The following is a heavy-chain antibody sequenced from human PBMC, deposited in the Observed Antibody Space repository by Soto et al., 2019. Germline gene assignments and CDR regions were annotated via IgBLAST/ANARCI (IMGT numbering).Heavy chain of an antibody. D-gene: IGHD1-7*01. CDR2: IYYSGST. CDR3: ERHLFAPELELRSWFDP. V-gene: IGHV4-39*01. CDR1: GGSISSSSYY. J-gene: IGHJ5*02. Sequence: SETLSLTCTVSGGSISSSSYYWGWIRQPPGKGLEWIGSIYYSGSTYYNPSLKRQVTISVDTSKNQFSLKLSSVTAADTAVYYCERHLFAPELELRSWFDPWGQGTLVTVSS.